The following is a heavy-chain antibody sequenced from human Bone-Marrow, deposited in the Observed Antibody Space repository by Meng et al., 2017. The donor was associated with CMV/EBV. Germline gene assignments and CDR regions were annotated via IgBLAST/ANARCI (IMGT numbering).Heavy chain of an antibody. CDR3: ARDGDIYDFWSGYSGMDV. V-gene: IGHV3-66*02. Sequence: GGSLRLSCAASGFTVSSNYMSWVRQAPGKGLEWVSVIYSGGSTYYADSVKGRFTISRDNSKNTLYLQMNSLRAEDTAVYYCARDGDIYDFWSGYSGMDVWGQGTTVTVSS. CDR2: IYSGGST. D-gene: IGHD3-3*01. CDR1: GFTVSSNY. J-gene: IGHJ6*02.